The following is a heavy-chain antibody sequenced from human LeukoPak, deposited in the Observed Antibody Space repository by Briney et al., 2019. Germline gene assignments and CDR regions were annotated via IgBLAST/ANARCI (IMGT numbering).Heavy chain of an antibody. D-gene: IGHD3-10*01. Sequence: SVKVSCKASGGTFISYAISWVRQAPGQGLEWMGGIIPIFGTANYAQKFQDRVTITADKSTSTAYMELSSLRSEDTAVYYCASCYYYGSGSYYNKYYFDYWGQGTLVTVSS. J-gene: IGHJ4*02. CDR1: GGTFISYA. CDR2: IIPIFGTA. CDR3: ASCYYYGSGSYYNKYYFDY. V-gene: IGHV1-69*06.